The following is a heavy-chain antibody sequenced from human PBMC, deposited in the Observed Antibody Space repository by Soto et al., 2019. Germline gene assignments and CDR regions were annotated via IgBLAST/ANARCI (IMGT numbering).Heavy chain of an antibody. V-gene: IGHV1-2*04. Sequence: ASVKVSCKASGYTFTGYYTHWVRQAPGQGLEWMGWINPNSGGTNYAQKFQGWVTMTRDTSISTAYMELSRLRSDDTAVYYCARGTIVVVPAANVWFDPWGQGTLVTVSS. CDR3: ARGTIVVVPAANVWFDP. D-gene: IGHD2-2*01. CDR2: INPNSGGT. J-gene: IGHJ5*02. CDR1: GYTFTGYY.